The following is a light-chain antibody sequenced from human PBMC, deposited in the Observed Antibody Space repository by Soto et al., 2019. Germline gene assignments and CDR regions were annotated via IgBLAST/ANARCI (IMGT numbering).Light chain of an antibody. V-gene: IGKV1-33*01. CDR1: QDISNY. CDR3: QQYDNLHT. CDR2: DAS. J-gene: IGKJ2*01. Sequence: DIQMTQSPSSLSASVGDRVTITCQASQDISNYLNWYQQKPGKAPKLLIYDASNLETGVPSRFSGSGSGTDFTFTISSLQPEYIATYYCQQYDNLHTFGQGTKLEIK.